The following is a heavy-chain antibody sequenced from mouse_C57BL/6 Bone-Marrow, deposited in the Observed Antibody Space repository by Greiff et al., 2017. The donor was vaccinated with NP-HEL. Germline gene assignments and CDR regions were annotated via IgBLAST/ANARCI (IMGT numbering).Heavy chain of an antibody. CDR2: IWWDDDK. J-gene: IGHJ4*01. Sequence: QVTLKVSGPGILQPSQTLSLTCSFSGFSLSTFGMGVGWIRPPSGKGLEWLAHIWWDDDKYYNPALKSRPTISKDTSKKQVILKIANVDTADTATYDGDRPDSSGYVNYAMDYWGQGTSVTVSS. CDR1: GFSLSTFGMG. CDR3: DRPDSSGYVNYAMDY. D-gene: IGHD3-2*02. V-gene: IGHV8-8*01.